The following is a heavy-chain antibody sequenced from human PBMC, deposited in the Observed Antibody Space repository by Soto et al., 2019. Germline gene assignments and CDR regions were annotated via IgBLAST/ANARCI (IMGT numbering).Heavy chain of an antibody. CDR3: ASYGEVVVVLAAIPT. J-gene: IGHJ5*02. V-gene: IGHV3-30-3*01. Sequence: PGGSLRLSCAASGFTFSSYAMHWVRQAPGKGLEWVAVISYDGSNKYYADSVKGRFTISRDNSKNTLYLQMNSLRAEDTAVYYCASYGEVVVVLAAIPTWGQGTLVTVSS. CDR2: ISYDGSNK. D-gene: IGHD2-2*01. CDR1: GFTFSSYA.